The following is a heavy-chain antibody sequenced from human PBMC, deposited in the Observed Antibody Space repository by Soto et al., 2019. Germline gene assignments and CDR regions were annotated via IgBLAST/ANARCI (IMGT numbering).Heavy chain of an antibody. CDR3: AHTAPSGPHWETFKY. CDR1: GFSLMTNGVG. V-gene: IGHV2-5*02. Sequence: QITLKESGPTLVKPTQTLTLTCSVSGFSLMTNGVGVGWFRQPPGKALEWLARIYRDDDKRYRPSLKSRVTITKATSKTQVLLTMPNMDPVDTATYYCAHTAPSGPHWETFKYWGQGTLVTVS. D-gene: IGHD1-26*01. J-gene: IGHJ4*02. CDR2: IYRDDDK.